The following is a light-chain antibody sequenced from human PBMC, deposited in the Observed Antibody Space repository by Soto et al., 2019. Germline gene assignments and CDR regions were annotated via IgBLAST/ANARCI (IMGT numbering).Light chain of an antibody. CDR1: QSLLRSDGYSS. V-gene: IGKV2-28*01. J-gene: IGKJ4*01. CDR3: MQARQAPPT. CDR2: LGA. Sequence: DIVMTQSPVSLSVTPGESAFISCRSSQSLLRSDGYSSLDWYRQKSGQSPQLLIHLGAIRASGVRDMFSGSGSGTDFTLKISRVEAEDVGVYFCMQARQAPPTFGGGTKVERK.